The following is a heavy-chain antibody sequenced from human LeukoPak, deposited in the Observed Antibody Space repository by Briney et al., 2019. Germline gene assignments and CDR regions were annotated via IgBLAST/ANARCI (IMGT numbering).Heavy chain of an antibody. CDR3: ARSLRGWYKDY. Sequence: GASVKVSCKASGYTFSNYGINWVRQATGQGLEWMGWMNPNSGNTAYAQKFQGRLTMTRDTSISTIYMELSSLRSEDTAVYYCARSLRGWYKDYWGQGTLVTVSS. D-gene: IGHD6-19*01. CDR2: MNPNSGNT. V-gene: IGHV1-8*02. J-gene: IGHJ4*02. CDR1: GYTFSNYG.